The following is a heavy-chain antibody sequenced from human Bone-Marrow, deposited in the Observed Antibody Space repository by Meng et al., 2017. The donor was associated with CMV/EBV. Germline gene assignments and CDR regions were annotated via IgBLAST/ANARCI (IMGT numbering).Heavy chain of an antibody. CDR2: SNAGNGNT. J-gene: IGHJ3*02. CDR1: GYTFTNYA. Sequence: ASVKVSCKASGYTFTNYAMHWVRQAPGQRLEWMGWSNAGNGNTKYSQEFQGRVTITRDTSASTAYMELSSLRSEDTAVYYCARLGRFAMAHDDAFDIWGQGTMVTVSS. CDR3: ARLGRFAMAHDDAFDI. D-gene: IGHD5-18*01. V-gene: IGHV1-3*02.